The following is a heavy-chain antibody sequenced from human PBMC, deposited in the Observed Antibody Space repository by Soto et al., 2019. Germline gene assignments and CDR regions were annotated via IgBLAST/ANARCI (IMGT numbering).Heavy chain of an antibody. CDR2: ISGSGGST. D-gene: IGHD6-19*01. V-gene: IGHV3-23*01. CDR1: GFTFSSYA. CDR3: AKGDGGWYAYFQH. Sequence: EVQLLESGGGLVQPGGSLRLSCAASGFTFSSYAMSWVRQAPGKGLEWVSAISGSGGSTYYADSVKGRFTISRDNSKNTMSLQMNSMRAEDTAVYYCAKGDGGWYAYFQHWGQGTLDTVSS. J-gene: IGHJ1*01.